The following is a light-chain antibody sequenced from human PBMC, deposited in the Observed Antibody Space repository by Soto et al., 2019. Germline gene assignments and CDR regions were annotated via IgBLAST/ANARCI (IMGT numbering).Light chain of an antibody. Sequence: DIQMTQSPSSLSASVGDRVTITCRASQGISSYLAWYQQKPGKVPKLLIYAASTLQSVVPSRFSGSGSGTDFTLTISSLQPEDVAIYYGKKYNSAPLTFGPGTKVD. V-gene: IGKV1-27*01. CDR2: AAS. CDR3: KKYNSAPLT. CDR1: QGISSY. J-gene: IGKJ3*01.